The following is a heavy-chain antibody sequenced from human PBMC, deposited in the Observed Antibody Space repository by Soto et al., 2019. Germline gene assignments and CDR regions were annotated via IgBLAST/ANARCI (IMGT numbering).Heavy chain of an antibody. D-gene: IGHD6-13*01. CDR1: GCAFGSYG. CDR2: IWYDGSNK. V-gene: IGHV3-33*01. J-gene: IGHJ5*02. Sequence: QVQLVESGRGEVQPGRSLRLSCAASGCAFGSYGMHWVRQAPGKGLEWVAVIWYDGSNKYYADSVKGRFTISRDNSKNTLSLQMNSLRAEDTAVYYCARGLGIAANWFDPWGQGTLVTVSS. CDR3: ARGLGIAANWFDP.